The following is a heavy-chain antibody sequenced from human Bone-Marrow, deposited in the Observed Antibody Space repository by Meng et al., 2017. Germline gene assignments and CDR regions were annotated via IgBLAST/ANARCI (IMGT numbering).Heavy chain of an antibody. D-gene: IGHD6-13*01. J-gene: IGHJ4*02. CDR3: ANAPYSSSWYGGGDEVY. V-gene: IGHV4-4*07. CDR1: GGSISSYY. CDR2: IYTSGST. Sequence: SETLSLTCTVSGGSISSYYWSWIRQPAGKGLEWIGRIYTSGSTNYNPSLKSRVTMSVDTSKNQFSLKLSSVTAADTAVYYCANAPYSSSWYGGGDEVYWGQGTLVTVSS.